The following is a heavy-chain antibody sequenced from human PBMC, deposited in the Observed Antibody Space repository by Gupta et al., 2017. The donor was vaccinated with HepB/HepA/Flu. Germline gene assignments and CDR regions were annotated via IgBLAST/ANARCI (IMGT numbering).Heavy chain of an antibody. CDR3: ANGGVDYFDY. Sequence: SSYAMSWVRQAPGKGLEWVSAISGSGGSTYYADSVKGRFTISRDNSKNTLYLQMNSLRAEDTAVYYGANGGVDYFDYWVQGTLVTVYS. CDR1: SSYA. CDR2: ISGSGGST. V-gene: IGHV3-23*01. J-gene: IGHJ4*02. D-gene: IGHD3-16*01.